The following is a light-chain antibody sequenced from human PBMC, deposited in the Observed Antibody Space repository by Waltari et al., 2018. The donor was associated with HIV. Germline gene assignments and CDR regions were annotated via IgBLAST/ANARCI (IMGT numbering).Light chain of an antibody. V-gene: IGKV1-39*01. Sequence: DIWMTQCAASLSASLGDRVNITCRSSHHVATYVSWYQQMPGKPPSLLIYSASTLHIRVPARFTGAGSGRLFTLTINRLQPEDFASYFCQQASALPLTFGGGTNV. J-gene: IGKJ4*01. CDR2: SAS. CDR3: QQASALPLT. CDR1: HHVATY.